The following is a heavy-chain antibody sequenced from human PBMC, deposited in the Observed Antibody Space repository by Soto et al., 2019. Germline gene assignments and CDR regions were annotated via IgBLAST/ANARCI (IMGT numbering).Heavy chain of an antibody. D-gene: IGHD6-13*01. CDR2: ISYDGSNK. J-gene: IGHJ6*02. V-gene: IGHV3-30-3*01. CDR3: ARDKRYSSSWYLGGIVYYGMDV. CDR1: GFTFSSYA. Sequence: GGSLRLSCAASGFTFSSYAMHWVRQAPGKGLEWVAVISYDGSNKYYADSVKGRFTISRDNSKNTLYLQMNSLRAEDTAVYYCARDKRYSSSWYLGGIVYYGMDVWGQGTTVTVSS.